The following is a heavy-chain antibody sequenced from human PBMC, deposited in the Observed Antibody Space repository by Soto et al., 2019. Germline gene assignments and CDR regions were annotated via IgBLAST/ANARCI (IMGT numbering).Heavy chain of an antibody. D-gene: IGHD3-3*01. Sequence: WASVKVSCKASGYTFTSYGISWVRQAPGQGLEWMGWISAYNGNTNYAQKLQGRVTMTTDTSTSTAYMELRSLRSDDTAVYYCARIYDFWSGYWGDNWFDPWGQGTLVTVSS. CDR3: ARIYDFWSGYWGDNWFDP. CDR2: ISAYNGNT. V-gene: IGHV1-18*04. CDR1: GYTFTSYG. J-gene: IGHJ5*02.